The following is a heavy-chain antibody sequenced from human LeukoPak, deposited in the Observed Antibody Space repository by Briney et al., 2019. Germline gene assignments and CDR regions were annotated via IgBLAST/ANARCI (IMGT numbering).Heavy chain of an antibody. CDR2: INHSGRT. CDR3: ARGGGNLLPYFDPKSYYYMDV. Sequence: SETLSLTCAVYGGSLSGYYWAWIRQPQGQGLEWIGEINHSGRTNYNPSLKSRVTVSVDTSKSQFSLKLTSVTPADTALYFCARGGGNLLPYFDPKSYYYMDVWGKGTTVTVSS. CDR1: GGSLSGYY. J-gene: IGHJ6*03. D-gene: IGHD3-9*01. V-gene: IGHV4-34*01.